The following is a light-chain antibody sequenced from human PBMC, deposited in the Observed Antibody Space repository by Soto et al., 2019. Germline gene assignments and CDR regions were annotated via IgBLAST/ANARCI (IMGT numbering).Light chain of an antibody. CDR2: DVN. CDR1: SSDVGSYNL. J-gene: IGLJ1*01. V-gene: IGLV2-23*02. CDR3: FSYIGHYIYV. Sequence: QSVLTQPASVSGSPGQSITISCTGTSSDVGSYNLVSWYQKHPGKAPRLVIFDVNKRPSGGPDRFSGSKYGTTDSMTISWLPAQDEADYYCFSYIGHYIYVFGTGTTVTVL.